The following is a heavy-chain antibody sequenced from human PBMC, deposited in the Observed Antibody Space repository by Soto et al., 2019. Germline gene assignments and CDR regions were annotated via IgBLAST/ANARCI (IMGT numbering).Heavy chain of an antibody. Sequence: PGGSLRLSCAASGFTFSSYAMHWVRQAPGKGLEWVAVISYDGSNKYYADSVKGRFTISRDNSKNTLYLQMNSLRAEDTAVYYCARDPRHYYDSSGYPHWGQGTLVTVSS. J-gene: IGHJ1*01. D-gene: IGHD3-22*01. CDR3: ARDPRHYYDSSGYPH. CDR1: GFTFSSYA. V-gene: IGHV3-30-3*01. CDR2: ISYDGSNK.